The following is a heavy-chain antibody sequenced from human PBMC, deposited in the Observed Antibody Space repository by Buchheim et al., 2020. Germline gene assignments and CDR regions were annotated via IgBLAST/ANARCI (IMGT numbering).Heavy chain of an antibody. CDR1: GFTFSRYW. CDR2: INSDGSST. V-gene: IGHV3-74*01. D-gene: IGHD4-17*01. J-gene: IGHJ5*02. Sequence: EVQLVESGGGLVQPGGSLRLSCAASGFTFSRYWMHWVRQAPGKGLVWVSRINSDGSSTSYADSVRGRFTISRDNAQNTLNLHMNSLRAEDTAVYYCARDMAGETTGPFDPWGQGT. CDR3: ARDMAGETTGPFDP.